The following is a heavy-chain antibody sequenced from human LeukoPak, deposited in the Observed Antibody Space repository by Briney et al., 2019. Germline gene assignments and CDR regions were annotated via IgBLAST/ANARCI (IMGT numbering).Heavy chain of an antibody. CDR2: IYYSGST. CDR1: GGSISSYY. CDR3: ARGVGLTQGGAFDF. D-gene: IGHD3-16*01. V-gene: IGHV4-59*01. J-gene: IGHJ4*02. Sequence: SETLSLTCTVSGGSISSYYWSWIRQPPGKGLEWIGYIYYSGSTNYNPSLKSRVTISVDTSKNQFSLKLSSVTAADTAVYYCARGVGLTQGGAFDFWGQGTLVTVSS.